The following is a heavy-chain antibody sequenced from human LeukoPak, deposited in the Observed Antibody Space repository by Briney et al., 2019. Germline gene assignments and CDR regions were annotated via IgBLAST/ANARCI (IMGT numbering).Heavy chain of an antibody. CDR1: GFTFSSYT. J-gene: IGHJ4*02. CDR3: ARGPTNGQAFDY. Sequence: GGSLRLSCAASGFTFSSYTMNWVRQAPGKGLEWVSSITSTSRYIYYADSVKGRFTISRDNAKTSLYLQMDSLRAEDTAVYWCARGPTNGQAFDYWGQGTLVSVSS. V-gene: IGHV3-21*06. D-gene: IGHD2-8*01. CDR2: ITSTSRYI.